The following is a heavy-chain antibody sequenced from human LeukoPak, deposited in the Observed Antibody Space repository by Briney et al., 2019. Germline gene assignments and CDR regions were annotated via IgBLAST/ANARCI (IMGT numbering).Heavy chain of an antibody. CDR3: AKDGGTPQDIVVVPAASYYYYYMDV. Sequence: PGGSLRLSCAASGFTFSSYGMHWVRQAPGKGLEWVAFIRYDGSNKYYADSVKGRFTISRDNSKNTLYLQMNSLRAEDTAVYYCAKDGGTPQDIVVVPAASYYYYYMDVWGKGTTVTVSS. V-gene: IGHV3-30*02. D-gene: IGHD2-2*01. CDR2: IRYDGSNK. J-gene: IGHJ6*03. CDR1: GFTFSSYG.